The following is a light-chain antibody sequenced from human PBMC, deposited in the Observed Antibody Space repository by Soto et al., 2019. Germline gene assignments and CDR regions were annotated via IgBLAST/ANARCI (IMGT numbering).Light chain of an antibody. V-gene: IGLV2-14*01. CDR2: DVT. CDR3: SSYTSSSTPYV. Sequence: QCVLTQPASVSGSPGQSITISCTGTSSDVGGYNYVSWYQQHPVKAPKLMIYDVTNRPSGVSDRFSGSKSGNTASLTISGLQAEDEADYYCSSYTSSSTPYVFGTGTKVTV. CDR1: SSDVGGYNY. J-gene: IGLJ1*01.